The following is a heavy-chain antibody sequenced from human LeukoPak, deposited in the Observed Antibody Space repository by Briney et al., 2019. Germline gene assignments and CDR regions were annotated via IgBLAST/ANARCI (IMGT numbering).Heavy chain of an antibody. CDR1: GFTFSSYG. CDR3: ATWAFYHGLDV. Sequence: GGPPRLSCAASGFTFSSYGMHWVRQAPGRGLEWVAVISYDGSNKYYADSVKGRFTISRDNSKNTLYLQMNSLRAEDTAVYYCATWAFYHGLDVWGQGTTVTVSS. D-gene: IGHD2/OR15-2a*01. V-gene: IGHV3-30*03. J-gene: IGHJ6*02. CDR2: ISYDGSNK.